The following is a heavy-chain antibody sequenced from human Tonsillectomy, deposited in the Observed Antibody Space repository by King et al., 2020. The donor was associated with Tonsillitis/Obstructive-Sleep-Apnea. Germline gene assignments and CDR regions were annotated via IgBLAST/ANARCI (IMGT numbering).Heavy chain of an antibody. Sequence: QLVQSGAEVKKPGESLKISCKGSGYSFTNYWIGWVRQMPGKGLEFMGIIHPGDSDTRYSPSFQGQVDISVDKSISTAYLQWSSLKASDTAIYYCARSTGFPWWFDPWGQGTLVTVSS. CDR1: GYSFTNYW. CDR3: ARSTGFPWWFDP. CDR2: IHPGDSDT. J-gene: IGHJ5*02. D-gene: IGHD1-1*01. V-gene: IGHV5-51*01.